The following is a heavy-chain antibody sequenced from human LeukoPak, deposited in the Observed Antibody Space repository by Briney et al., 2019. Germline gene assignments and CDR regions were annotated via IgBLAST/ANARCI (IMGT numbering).Heavy chain of an antibody. V-gene: IGHV4-4*02. CDR2: IYHSGST. D-gene: IGHD2/OR15-2a*01. CDR1: GGSISSSNW. Sequence: PSETLSLTCAVSGGSISSSNWWSWVRQAPGKGLEWIGEIYHSGSTNYNPSLKSRVTISVDKSKNQFSLKLSSVTAADTAVYYCTYTTSANWFDPWGQGTLVTVSS. CDR3: TYTTSANWFDP. J-gene: IGHJ5*02.